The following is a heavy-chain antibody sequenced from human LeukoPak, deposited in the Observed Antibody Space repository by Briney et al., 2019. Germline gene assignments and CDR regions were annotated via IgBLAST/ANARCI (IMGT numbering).Heavy chain of an antibody. V-gene: IGHV3-30*03. CDR3: ARDRRIQPLFYFDY. CDR2: ISYDGSNK. D-gene: IGHD2-21*01. Sequence: GGSLRLSCAASGFTFSSYGMHWVRQAPGKGLEWVTVISYDGSNKYYADSVKGRFTISRDNSKNTLYLQMNSLRAEDTAVYYCARDRRIQPLFYFDYWGQGTLATVSS. J-gene: IGHJ4*02. CDR1: GFTFSSYG.